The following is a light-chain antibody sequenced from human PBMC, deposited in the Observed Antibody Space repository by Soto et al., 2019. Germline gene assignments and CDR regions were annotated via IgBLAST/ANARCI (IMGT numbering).Light chain of an antibody. CDR3: SSYTSSSTRV. J-gene: IGLJ1*01. V-gene: IGLV2-14*01. Sequence: QSALTQPASVSXXPGQSITXXCXXTXSDVGGYNYVSWHQHHPGKAPQLMIYEVSNRPSGVSNRFSGSKSGNTASLTISGLQAEDEADYYCSSYTSSSTRVFGTGTKLTVL. CDR1: XSDVGGYNY. CDR2: EVS.